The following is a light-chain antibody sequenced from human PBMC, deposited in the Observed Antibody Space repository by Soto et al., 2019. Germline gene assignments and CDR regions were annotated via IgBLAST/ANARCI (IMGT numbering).Light chain of an antibody. Sequence: QSALTQPASVSGSPGQSITISCTGTRSDIGSYNLVSWYQQHPGKAPKLMIYEVTKRPSGVSDRFSGSKSGNTASLTISGLQAEDEADYHCCSYAGSDTVLFGGGTKLTVL. V-gene: IGLV2-23*02. CDR1: RSDIGSYNL. CDR2: EVT. J-gene: IGLJ2*01. CDR3: CSYAGSDTVL.